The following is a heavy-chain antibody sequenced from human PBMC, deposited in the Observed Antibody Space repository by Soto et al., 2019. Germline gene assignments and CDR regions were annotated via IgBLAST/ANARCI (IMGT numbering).Heavy chain of an antibody. D-gene: IGHD6-13*01. CDR1: GGSFSGYY. Sequence: SETLSLTCAVYGGSFSGYYWSWIRQPPGKGLEWIGEINHSGSTSYNPSLKSRVTISVDTSKNQFSLKLSSVTAADTAVYYCARTDSSSIVFDYWGQGTLVTVSS. CDR3: ARTDSSSIVFDY. V-gene: IGHV4-34*01. J-gene: IGHJ4*02. CDR2: INHSGST.